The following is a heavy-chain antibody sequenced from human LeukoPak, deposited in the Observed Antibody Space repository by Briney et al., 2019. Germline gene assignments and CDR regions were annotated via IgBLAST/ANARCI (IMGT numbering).Heavy chain of an antibody. CDR3: ATTKVYCSGDRYYLFDY. V-gene: IGHV4-4*02. J-gene: IGHJ4*02. D-gene: IGHD2-21*02. CDR1: GGSISSTNW. CDR2: IYHSGST. Sequence: SGTLSLTCAVSGGSISSTNWWSWVRQPPGKGLEWIGEIYHSGSTNYNPSLQSRVTISVDKSKNQFSLRLNSVTAADTAVYYCATTKVYCSGDRYYLFDYWGQGTLVTVSS.